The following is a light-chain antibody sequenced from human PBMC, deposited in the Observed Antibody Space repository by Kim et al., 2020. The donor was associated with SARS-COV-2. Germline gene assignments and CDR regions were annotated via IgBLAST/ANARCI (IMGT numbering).Light chain of an antibody. CDR3: QVWDSSSDHRV. J-gene: IGLJ3*02. CDR2: YDS. Sequence: SYELTQPPSVSVAPGKTARITCGGNKIGSESVHWYQQKPGQAPVVVMYYDSDRPSGIPDRFSGSNSGNTATLTISRVEAGDEADYYCQVWDSSSDHRVFGGGTQLTVL. V-gene: IGLV3-21*04. CDR1: KIGSES.